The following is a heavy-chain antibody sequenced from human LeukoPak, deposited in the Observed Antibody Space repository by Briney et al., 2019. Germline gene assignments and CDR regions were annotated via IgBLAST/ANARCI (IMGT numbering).Heavy chain of an antibody. Sequence: PGGSLRLSCAASGFTFSSYAMSWVRQAPGKGLEWVSAISGSGGSTYYADSVKGRFTISRDNSKNTLYLQMNSLRAEDTAVYYCAKDQWASGYCSSTSCYGTAPHFQHWGQGTLVTVSS. CDR2: ISGSGGST. J-gene: IGHJ1*01. D-gene: IGHD2-2*01. CDR1: GFTFSSYA. V-gene: IGHV3-23*01. CDR3: AKDQWASGYCSSTSCYGTAPHFQH.